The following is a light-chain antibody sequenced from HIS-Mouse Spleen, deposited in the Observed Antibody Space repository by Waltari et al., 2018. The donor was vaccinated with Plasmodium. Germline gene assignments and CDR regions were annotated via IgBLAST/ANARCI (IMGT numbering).Light chain of an antibody. J-gene: IGLJ3*02. CDR3: YSTDSSGNHRV. Sequence: SYVLTQPPSVSVSPGQTARIIFSGAALPKKNAYWYHQKSGQAPVLVIYEDSKRPSGIPERFSGSSSGTMATWTISGAQVEDEADYYCYSTDSSGNHRVFGGGTKLTVL. CDR2: EDS. CDR1: ALPKKN. V-gene: IGLV3-10*01.